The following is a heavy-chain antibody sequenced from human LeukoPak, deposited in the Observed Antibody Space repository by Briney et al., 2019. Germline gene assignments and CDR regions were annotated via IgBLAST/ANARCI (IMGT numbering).Heavy chain of an antibody. J-gene: IGHJ4*02. CDR2: IYYSGST. Sequence: PSETLSLTCTVSGGSFSSYYWNWIRQPPGKGLEWMGYIYYSGSTNCNPSLKSRVTISVDTSKNQFSLKLSSVTAADTAVYYCARVDRSGGSCYSFDYWGQGTLVTVSS. CDR3: ARVDRSGGSCYSFDY. D-gene: IGHD2-15*01. CDR1: GGSFSSYY. V-gene: IGHV4-59*01.